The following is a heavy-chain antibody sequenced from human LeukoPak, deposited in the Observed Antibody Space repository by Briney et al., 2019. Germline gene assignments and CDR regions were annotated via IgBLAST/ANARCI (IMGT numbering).Heavy chain of an antibody. D-gene: IGHD2-2*01. V-gene: IGHV5-10-1*01. CDR1: GYSFTNYW. CDR3: ERHAGDGGAFDV. CDR2: IDPSDSYT. J-gene: IGHJ3*01. Sequence: GESLKISCKVSGYSFTNYWITWVRQMPGKGLEWMGRIDPSDSYTKYSPSFQGLVSISADKSIATAYLQWSSLEASDTAMYSCERHAGDGGAFDVWGQGTMVTVSS.